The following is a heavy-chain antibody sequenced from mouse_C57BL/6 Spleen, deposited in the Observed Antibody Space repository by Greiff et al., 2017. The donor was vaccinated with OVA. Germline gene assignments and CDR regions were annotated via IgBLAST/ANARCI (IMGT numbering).Heavy chain of an antibody. V-gene: IGHV5-6*01. Sequence: VQLQQSGGDLVKPGGSLKLSCAASGFTFSSYGMSWVRQTPDKRLEWVATISSGGSYTYYPDSVKGRFTISRDNAKNTLYLQMSSLKSEDTAMYYCARQLDFDYWGQGTTLTVSS. CDR2: ISSGGSYT. J-gene: IGHJ2*01. CDR1: GFTFSSYG. CDR3: ARQLDFDY.